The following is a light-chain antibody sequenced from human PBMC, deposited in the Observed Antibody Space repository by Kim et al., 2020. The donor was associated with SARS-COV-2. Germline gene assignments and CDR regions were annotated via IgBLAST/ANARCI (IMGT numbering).Light chain of an antibody. CDR3: RAWDGSTVV. CDR1: KVRDKY. CDR2: QDS. V-gene: IGLV3-1*01. Sequence: SVYAGQTASIARCGDKVRDKYACWSQKKPSQSPVLVIYQDSKRPAGIPERFSGSNSGKTATLTISGTRAMNEADYYWRAWDGSTVVFGGGTQLTVL. J-gene: IGLJ2*01.